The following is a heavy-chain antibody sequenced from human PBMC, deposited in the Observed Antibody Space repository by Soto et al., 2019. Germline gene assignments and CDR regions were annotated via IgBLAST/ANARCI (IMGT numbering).Heavy chain of an antibody. J-gene: IGHJ6*02. V-gene: IGHV1-2*02. Sequence: GASVKVSCKASGYTFTGYYMHWVRQAPGQGLEWMGWINPNSGGTNYAQKFQGRVTMTRDTSISTAYMELSRLRSDDTAVYYCARVGYYDILTVYYYGMDVWGQGTTVTVSS. CDR1: GYTFTGYY. CDR2: INPNSGGT. CDR3: ARVGYYDILTVYYYGMDV. D-gene: IGHD3-9*01.